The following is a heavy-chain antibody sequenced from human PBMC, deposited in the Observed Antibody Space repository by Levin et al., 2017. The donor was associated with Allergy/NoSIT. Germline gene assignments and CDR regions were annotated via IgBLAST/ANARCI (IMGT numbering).Heavy chain of an antibody. Sequence: PGASVKVSCAASGFTFSSYSMNWVRQAPGKGLEWVSSISSSSSYIYYADSVKGRFTISRDNAKNSLYLQMNSLRAEDTAVYYCARGPFGDYGWGQGTLVTVSS. CDR1: GFTFSSYS. J-gene: IGHJ4*02. CDR3: ARGPFGDYG. D-gene: IGHD4-17*01. V-gene: IGHV3-21*01. CDR2: ISSSSSYI.